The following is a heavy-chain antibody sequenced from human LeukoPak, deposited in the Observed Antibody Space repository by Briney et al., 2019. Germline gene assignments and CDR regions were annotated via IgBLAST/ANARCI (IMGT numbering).Heavy chain of an antibody. CDR1: GFTFSTYR. J-gene: IGHJ6*03. Sequence: GGSLRLSCAASGFTFSTYRLSWVRQAPGKGLEWVSSISRSSDYMYYANSVKGRFTISRDNAKNSLYLQMNSLRAEDTAVYYCARADCGGDCPPYYYYMDVWGKGTTVTVAS. CDR3: ARADCGGDCPPYYYYMDV. V-gene: IGHV3-21*01. D-gene: IGHD2-21*01. CDR2: ISRSSDYM.